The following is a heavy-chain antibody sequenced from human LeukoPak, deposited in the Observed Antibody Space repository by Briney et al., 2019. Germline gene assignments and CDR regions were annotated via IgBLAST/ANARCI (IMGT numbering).Heavy chain of an antibody. Sequence: GGSLRLSCAVSGFTFSSHGMHWVRQAPGKGLGWVAFIRYDASARYHGDSVKGRFTISRDNSKNTLYLQMNSLRAEDTAVYYCVKHSSGGGPSSSLDYWGQGTLVTVSS. CDR3: VKHSSGGGPSSSLDY. CDR2: IRYDASAR. CDR1: GFTFSSHG. D-gene: IGHD6-19*01. J-gene: IGHJ4*02. V-gene: IGHV3-30*02.